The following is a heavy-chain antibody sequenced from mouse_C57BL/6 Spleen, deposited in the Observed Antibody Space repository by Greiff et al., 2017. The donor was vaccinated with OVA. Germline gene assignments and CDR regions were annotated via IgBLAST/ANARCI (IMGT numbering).Heavy chain of an antibody. J-gene: IGHJ2*01. D-gene: IGHD2-5*01. CDR2: IDPSDSET. CDR3: AGGYTSNYGYFDY. V-gene: IGHV1-52*01. Sequence: QVQLQQPGAELVRPGSSVKLSCKASGYTFTSYSMHWVKQRPIQGLEWIGNIDPSDSETHYNQKFKDKATLTVDKSSSTAYMQLSSLTSDDSAVYYCAGGYTSNYGYFDYWGQGTTLTVSS. CDR1: GYTFTSYS.